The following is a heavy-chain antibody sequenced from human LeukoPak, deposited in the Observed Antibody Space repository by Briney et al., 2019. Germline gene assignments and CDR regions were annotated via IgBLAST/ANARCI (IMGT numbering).Heavy chain of an antibody. Sequence: SQTLSLTCTVSGGSISSGGYYWSWIRQHPGKGLEWIGYIYYSGSTYYNPSLKSRVTISVDTSKNKFSLKLSSVTAADTAVYYCARVVGTYYDFWSGYQRAYNWFDPWGQGTLVTVSS. CDR3: ARVVGTYYDFWSGYQRAYNWFDP. D-gene: IGHD3-3*01. J-gene: IGHJ5*02. CDR1: GGSISSGGYY. V-gene: IGHV4-31*03. CDR2: IYYSGST.